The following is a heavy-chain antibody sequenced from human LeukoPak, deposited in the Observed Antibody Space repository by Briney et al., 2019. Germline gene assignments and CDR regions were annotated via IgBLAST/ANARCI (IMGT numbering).Heavy chain of an antibody. V-gene: IGHV4-34*01. D-gene: IGHD1-26*01. CDR1: GGSFSGYY. J-gene: IGHJ4*02. CDR3: ARGREIGSGALGL. CDR2: INHSGST. Sequence: SETLSLTCAVYGGSFSGYYWSWIRQPPGKGLEWIGEINHSGSTNYNPSLKSRVTMSVDTSKNQFSLKLSSVTAADTAVYYCARGREIGSGALGLWGQGTLVTVSS.